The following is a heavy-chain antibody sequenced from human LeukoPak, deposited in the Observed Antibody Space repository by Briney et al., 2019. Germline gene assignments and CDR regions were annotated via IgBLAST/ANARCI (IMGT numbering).Heavy chain of an antibody. J-gene: IGHJ4*02. Sequence: ASVKVSCKASGYTFTGYYMHWVRQAPGQGLEWMGWFNPNSGGTNYAQKFQGRVTMARDTSISTAYMELSRLRSDDTAVYYCARGFSRYGSGSYKYYFDYWGQGTLVTVSS. CDR1: GYTFTGYY. D-gene: IGHD3-10*01. V-gene: IGHV1-2*02. CDR2: FNPNSGGT. CDR3: ARGFSRYGSGSYKYYFDY.